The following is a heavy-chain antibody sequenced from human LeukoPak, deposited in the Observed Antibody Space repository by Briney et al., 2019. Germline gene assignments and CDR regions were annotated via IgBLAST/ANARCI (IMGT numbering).Heavy chain of an antibody. J-gene: IGHJ4*02. CDR1: GYSITRNYY. CDR3: AGQYTAYDAFDF. Sequence: TLSLTCTVSGYSITRNYYWGWIRQPPGKGLEWIASISHGASTYYNPSLQSRVTMSVDTSKNQFSLKLSSVTAADTAVYYCAGQYTAYDAFDFWGQGTLVTVSS. D-gene: IGHD5-12*01. CDR2: ISHGAST. V-gene: IGHV4-38-2*02.